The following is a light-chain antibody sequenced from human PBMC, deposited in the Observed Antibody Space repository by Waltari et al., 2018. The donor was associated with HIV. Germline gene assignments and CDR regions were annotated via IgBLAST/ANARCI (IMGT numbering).Light chain of an antibody. CDR3: TSYTTSITYV. CDR1: SSDVGAYKF. V-gene: IGLV2-14*01. J-gene: IGLJ1*01. CDR2: EVS. Sequence: QSALTQPASVSGSPGQSITISCTGTSSDVGAYKFVSWYQQHPGKAPKLIIYEVSNRPSGVSNRFSASKSGNTASLTISGLQAEDEADYYCTSYTTSITYVVGTGTKVTVL.